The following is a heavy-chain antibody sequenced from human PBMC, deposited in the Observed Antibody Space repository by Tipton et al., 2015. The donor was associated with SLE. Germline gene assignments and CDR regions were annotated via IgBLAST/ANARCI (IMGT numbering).Heavy chain of an antibody. Sequence: QSGAEVKKPGASVKVSCKASGYIFSGYGVNWVRQAPGQGLEWMGWLSVYNGDTYTAQKFQGRVTMTADTSTSTAYMELNGLRSDDTAVYYCTRGRREWELDDWFDPWGQGALVTVSS. J-gene: IGHJ5*02. V-gene: IGHV1-18*01. D-gene: IGHD1-26*01. CDR2: LSVYNGDT. CDR3: TRGRREWELDDWFDP. CDR1: GYIFSGYG.